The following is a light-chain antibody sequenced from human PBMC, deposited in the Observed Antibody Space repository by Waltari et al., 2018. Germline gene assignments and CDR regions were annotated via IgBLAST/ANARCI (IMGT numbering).Light chain of an antibody. V-gene: IGLV3-21*03. CDR1: AIGTRS. CDR2: DDS. CDR3: HVWDTKTDHVV. J-gene: IGLJ2*01. Sequence: SYVLTQPPSVSVAPGKTARIPRGGNAIGTRSGHWYQQQPGQAPLLVVFDDSDRPSGIPERFSGSNSANTATLTISRVEAGDEADYYCHVWDTKTDHVVFGGGTKLTVL.